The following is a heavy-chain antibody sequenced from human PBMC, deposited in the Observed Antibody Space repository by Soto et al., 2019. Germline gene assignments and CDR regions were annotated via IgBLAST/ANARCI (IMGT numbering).Heavy chain of an antibody. CDR3: ARGRRGNYYYYYGMDV. CDR1: GGSFSGYY. J-gene: IGHJ6*02. Sequence: QVQLQQWGAGLLKPSETLSLTCAVYGGSFSGYYWSWIRQPPGKGLEWIGEINHSGSTNYNPSLKSRVTISVDTSKNQLSLKLSSVTAADTAVYYCARGRRGNYYYYYGMDVWGQGTTVTVSS. CDR2: INHSGST. V-gene: IGHV4-34*01.